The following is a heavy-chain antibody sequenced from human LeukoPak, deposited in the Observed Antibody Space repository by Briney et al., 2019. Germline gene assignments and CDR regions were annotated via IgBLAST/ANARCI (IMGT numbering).Heavy chain of an antibody. CDR1: GYTFTSYY. J-gene: IGHJ3*02. V-gene: IGHV1-46*01. D-gene: IGHD2-2*01. CDR2: INPSGGST. Sequence: ASVKESCKASGYTFTSYYMHWVRQAPGQGLEWMGIINPSGGSTSYAQKFQGRVTMTRDTSTSTVYMELGSLRSEDTAVYYCASGEYCSSTSCSPRIDAFDIWGQGTMV. CDR3: ASGEYCSSTSCSPRIDAFDI.